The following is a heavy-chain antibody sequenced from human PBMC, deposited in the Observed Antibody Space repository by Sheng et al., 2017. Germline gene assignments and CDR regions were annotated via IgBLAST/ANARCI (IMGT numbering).Heavy chain of an antibody. CDR3: ARSRIHYGDPEPNDY. CDR2: IYSGGST. Sequence: EVQLVESGGGLVQPGGSLRVSCAASGLIVSSNYMSWVRQAPGKGLEWVAVIYSGGSTYYADSVKGRFTISRDSSKNTLYLQMNSLRAEDTAVYYCARSRIHYGDPEPNDYWGRGTLITVSS. CDR1: GLIVSSNY. J-gene: IGHJ4*02. V-gene: IGHV3-66*01. D-gene: IGHD4-17*01.